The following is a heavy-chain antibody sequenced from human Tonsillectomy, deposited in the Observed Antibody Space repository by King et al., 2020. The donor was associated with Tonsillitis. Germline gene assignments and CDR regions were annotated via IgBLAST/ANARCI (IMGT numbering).Heavy chain of an antibody. Sequence: QLVQSGGGLVKPGGSLRLSCAASGFTFSNAWMTWVRQAPGKGQEWVGRIKSKGDGGTTDYAAPVKGRFTISRDDSKNTLYLHMSSLKTEDTAVYFCTTEQLVHWGQGTLVIVS. J-gene: IGHJ4*02. CDR2: IKSKGDGGTT. CDR3: TTEQLVH. V-gene: IGHV3-15*01. D-gene: IGHD6-13*01. CDR1: GFTFSNAW.